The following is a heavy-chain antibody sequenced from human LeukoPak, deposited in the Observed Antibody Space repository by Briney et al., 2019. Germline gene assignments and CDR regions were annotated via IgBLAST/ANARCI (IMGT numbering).Heavy chain of an antibody. V-gene: IGHV4-39*01. Sequence: PSETLSLTCTVYGGSISSSTYYWDWIRQPPGQGLQWIGNIYDSGDTYYTPSLKSRVTMFVDTSKNQFSLKLSSVAAADTAVYYCARHGRPGYGGYENAFDIWGQGTMVTVSS. J-gene: IGHJ3*02. CDR3: ARHGRPGYGGYENAFDI. CDR1: GGSISSSTYY. D-gene: IGHD5-12*01. CDR2: IYDSGDT.